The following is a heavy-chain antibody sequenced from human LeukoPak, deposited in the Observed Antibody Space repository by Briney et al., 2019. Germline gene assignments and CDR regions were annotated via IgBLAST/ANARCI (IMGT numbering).Heavy chain of an antibody. Sequence: ASVKVSCKASGYTFTSYYIHWVRQAPGQGFEWMGIINPNGGSTSYAQKFQGRVTMTRDTSTSTVYLELSNLRSEDTAVYYCAREEGGKYYYMDVWGKGTTVTVSS. CDR1: GYTFTSYY. D-gene: IGHD3-16*01. V-gene: IGHV1-46*01. CDR2: INPNGGST. J-gene: IGHJ6*03. CDR3: AREEGGKYYYMDV.